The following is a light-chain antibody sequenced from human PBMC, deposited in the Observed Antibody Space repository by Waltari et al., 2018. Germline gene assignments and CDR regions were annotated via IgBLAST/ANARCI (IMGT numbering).Light chain of an antibody. J-gene: IGKJ4*01. CDR2: AAS. V-gene: IGKV1-8*01. Sequence: AIRMTQSPSSLSASTGDRVTITCRPSQGISSYLAWYQQKPGNAPKLLIYAASTLQSRVPSMFSGSGSGTDFTLTISCLQSEDFATYYCQQYYSYPLTFGGGTKVEIK. CDR1: QGISSY. CDR3: QQYYSYPLT.